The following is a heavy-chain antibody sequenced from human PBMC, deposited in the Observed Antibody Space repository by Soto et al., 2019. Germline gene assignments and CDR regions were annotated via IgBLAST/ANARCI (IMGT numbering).Heavy chain of an antibody. V-gene: IGHV1-2*02. CDR1: GYTFTGHY. D-gene: IGHD1-26*01. Sequence: GASVKVSCKASGYTFTGHYIHWVRQAPEQGPEWMGEIGPESGATRYAEKFQGRVTMTLDTSITTVYMELKNLSPDDTAVYYCGRGRSGQIVVFYWGQGTPFTVSS. J-gene: IGHJ4*02. CDR3: GRGRSGQIVVFY. CDR2: IGPESGAT.